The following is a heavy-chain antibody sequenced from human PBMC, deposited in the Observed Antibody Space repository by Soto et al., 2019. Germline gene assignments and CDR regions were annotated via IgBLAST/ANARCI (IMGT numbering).Heavy chain of an antibody. D-gene: IGHD2-2*01. V-gene: IGHV1-18*01. CDR2: ISAYNGNT. CDR3: ARGVPAAMYYYYYYMDV. Sequence: ASVKVSCKASGYTFTSYGISCVRQAPGQGLEWMGWISAYNGNTNYAQKLQGRVTMTTDTSTSTAYMELRSLRSDDTAVYYCARGVPAAMYYYYYYMDVWGKGTTVTVSS. CDR1: GYTFTSYG. J-gene: IGHJ6*03.